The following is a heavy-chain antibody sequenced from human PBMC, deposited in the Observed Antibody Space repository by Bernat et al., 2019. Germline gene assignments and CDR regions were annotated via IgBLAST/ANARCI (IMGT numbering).Heavy chain of an antibody. CDR1: GGSISSSSYY. CDR3: ARLEEDWFDP. Sequence: QVQLQQWGAGLLKPSETLSLTCAVYGGSISSSSYYWGWIRQPPGKGLEWIGSIYYSGSTYYNPSLKSRVTISVDTSKNQFSLKLSSVTAADTAVYYCARLEEDWFDPWGQGTLVTVSS. J-gene: IGHJ5*02. V-gene: IGHV4-39*01. CDR2: IYYSGST.